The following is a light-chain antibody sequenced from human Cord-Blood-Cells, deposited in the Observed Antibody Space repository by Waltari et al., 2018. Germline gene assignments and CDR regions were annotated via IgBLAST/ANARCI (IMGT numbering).Light chain of an antibody. CDR1: SSDVGGYNY. CDR3: CSYAGSSYV. CDR2: DVS. V-gene: IGLV2-11*01. Sequence: QSALTQPRSVSGSPGQSVTISCTGTSSDVGGYNYVPWYQQHPGKAPKLMIYDVSKRPSGVPDRFAGSKSGTTASLTISGLQAEDEADYYCCSYAGSSYVFGTGTKVTVL. J-gene: IGLJ1*01.